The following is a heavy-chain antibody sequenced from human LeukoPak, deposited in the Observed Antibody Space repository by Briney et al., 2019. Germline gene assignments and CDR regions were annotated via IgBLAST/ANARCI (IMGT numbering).Heavy chain of an antibody. CDR2: INQDGSEK. Sequence: PGRSLRLSCAASGFTFSSYWMSWVRQAPGKWLEWVANINQDGSEKYYVDSVKGRFTISRDNAKNSLYLQMNSLRAEDTAVYYCATTGSLRYFDYWGQGTLVTVSS. CDR3: ATTGSLRYFDY. J-gene: IGHJ4*02. V-gene: IGHV3-7*01. CDR1: GFTFSSYW. D-gene: IGHD1-1*01.